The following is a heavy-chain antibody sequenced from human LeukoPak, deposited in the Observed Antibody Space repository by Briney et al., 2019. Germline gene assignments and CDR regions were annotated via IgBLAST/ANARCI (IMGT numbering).Heavy chain of an antibody. J-gene: IGHJ4*02. D-gene: IGHD3-22*01. V-gene: IGHV3-20*04. CDR1: GFTFDDYG. CDR3: ARAAGSYDSSGYSVWGSDY. Sequence: GGSLRLSCAASGFTFDDYGMSWVRQAPGKGLEWVSGINWNGGSTGYADSVKGRFTISRDNAKNSLYLQMNSLRAEDTALYYCARAAGSYDSSGYSVWGSDYWGQGTLVTVSS. CDR2: INWNGGST.